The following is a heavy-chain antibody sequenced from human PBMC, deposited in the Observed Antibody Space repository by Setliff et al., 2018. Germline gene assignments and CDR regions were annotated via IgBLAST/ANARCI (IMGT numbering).Heavy chain of an antibody. J-gene: IGHJ4*02. CDR3: ARSQWDGLRFKELLSN. CDR2: ISVYTGHT. CDR1: GYSFSNYD. D-gene: IGHD3-10*01. Sequence: ASVKVSCKASGYSFSNYDIMWVRQAPGQGLEWMGWISVYTGHTKSAQKFQGRVTMTTDTSTSTAYMELRSLTSDDTAVYYCARSQWDGLRFKELLSNWGQGTLVTVSS. V-gene: IGHV1-18*01.